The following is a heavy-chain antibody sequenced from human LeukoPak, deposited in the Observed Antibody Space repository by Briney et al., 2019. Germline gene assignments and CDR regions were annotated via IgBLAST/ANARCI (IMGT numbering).Heavy chain of an antibody. V-gene: IGHV1-2*02. J-gene: IGHJ4*02. CDR3: ARSMVRGYSYGYPY. CDR2: INPNSGGS. D-gene: IGHD5-18*01. CDR1: GYTFTGYY. Sequence: ASVKVSCEASGYTFTGYYMHWVRQAPGQGLEWMGWINPNSGGSNYAQKFQGRVTMTRVTSISTAYMELSRLRSDDTAVYYCARSMVRGYSYGYPYWGQGTLVTVSS.